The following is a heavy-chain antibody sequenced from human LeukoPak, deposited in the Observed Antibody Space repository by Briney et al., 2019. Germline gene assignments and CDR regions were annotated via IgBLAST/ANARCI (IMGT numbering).Heavy chain of an antibody. Sequence: SETLSLTCAVYGVSLRGYYWSWIRQSPEKGLEWIGEVNHEGDSIYSPSLKSRLTLSVDMSKNQFSLNLRSVTAADTAVYFCARGSNYVSDYYFDVWGKGTPVIVSS. J-gene: IGHJ6*03. CDR2: VNHEGDS. V-gene: IGHV4-34*01. CDR1: GVSLRGYY. CDR3: ARGSNYVSDYYFDV. D-gene: IGHD4-11*01.